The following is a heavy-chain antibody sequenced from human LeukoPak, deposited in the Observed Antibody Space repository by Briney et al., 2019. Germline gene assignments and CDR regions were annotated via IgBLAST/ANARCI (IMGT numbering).Heavy chain of an antibody. CDR1: GGSISSYY. D-gene: IGHD1-26*01. J-gene: IGHJ4*02. Sequence: SETLSLTCTVSGGSISSYYWSWIRQPPGKGLEWIGYIYYSGSTNYNPSLKSRVTISVDTSKNQFSLKLSSVTAADTAVYYCARAKHRGTKFPFDYWGQGTLVTVSS. V-gene: IGHV4-59*01. CDR2: IYYSGST. CDR3: ARAKHRGTKFPFDY.